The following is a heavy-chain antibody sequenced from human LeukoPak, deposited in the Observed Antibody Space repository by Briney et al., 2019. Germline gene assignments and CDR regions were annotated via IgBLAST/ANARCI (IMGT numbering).Heavy chain of an antibody. CDR1: GFTFSDCA. Sequence: GGSLRLSCAASGFTFSDCAMSWVRQAPGKGLEWVSTISGSGGSTYYADSVKGRFTISRDNSKNTLYLQMNSLRAEDTAVYYCAKGVVVVPAKYYFDYWGQGTLVTVSS. J-gene: IGHJ4*02. V-gene: IGHV3-23*01. CDR3: AKGVVVVPAKYYFDY. CDR2: ISGSGGST. D-gene: IGHD2-15*01.